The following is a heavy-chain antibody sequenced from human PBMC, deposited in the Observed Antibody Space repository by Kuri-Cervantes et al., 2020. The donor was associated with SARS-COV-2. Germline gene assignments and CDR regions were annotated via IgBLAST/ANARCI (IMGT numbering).Heavy chain of an antibody. CDR3: ARFLLAIEQQLGHFDY. CDR1: GFSLSAHG. D-gene: IGHD6-13*01. CDR2: ISSDDMDK. J-gene: IGHJ4*02. V-gene: IGHV3-30*03. Sequence: GGSLRLSCAVSGFSLSAHGIHWVRQAPGKGLEWVALISSDDMDKYYADSVKGRFTVSRDNSKNTLYLEMNSLRAEDTAVYYCARFLLAIEQQLGHFDYWGQGTLVTVSS.